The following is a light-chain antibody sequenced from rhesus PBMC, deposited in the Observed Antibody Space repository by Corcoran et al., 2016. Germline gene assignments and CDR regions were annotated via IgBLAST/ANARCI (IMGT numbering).Light chain of an antibody. CDR3: SSFAGSNTYI. J-gene: IGLJ1*01. CDR1: SGDIGGYYY. Sequence: QAGLTQPHSVSGSPGQSVTISCIGTSGDIGGYYYVSWYQQYPGTAPKLIIYEVGKRPSGVSDRFSGSKSGNTASLTISGLQAEDEADYYCSSFAGSNTYIFGAGTRLTVL. V-gene: IGLV2-32*02. CDR2: EVG.